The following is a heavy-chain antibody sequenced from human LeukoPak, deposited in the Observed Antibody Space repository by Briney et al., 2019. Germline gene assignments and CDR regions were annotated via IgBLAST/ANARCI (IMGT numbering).Heavy chain of an antibody. J-gene: IGHJ6*03. CDR1: GGTFSTYV. Sequence: AASVKVSCKASGGTFSTYVISWVRQAPGHRLEWMGGITPIFGTTNYAQKFQGRVTITADKSTSTAYMELRSLRSEDTAVYYCARGTYSAFDLGSYMDVWGKGTTVIVSS. D-gene: IGHD5-12*01. CDR3: ARGTYSAFDLGSYMDV. CDR2: ITPIFGTT. V-gene: IGHV1-69*06.